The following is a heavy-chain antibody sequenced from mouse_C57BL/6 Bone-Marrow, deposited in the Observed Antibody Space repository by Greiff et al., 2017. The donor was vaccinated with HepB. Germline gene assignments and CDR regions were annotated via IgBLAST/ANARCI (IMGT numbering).Heavy chain of an antibody. D-gene: IGHD1-1*01. J-gene: IGHJ4*01. V-gene: IGHV1-64*01. Sequence: QVQLQQPGAELVKPGASVKLSCKASGYTFTSYWMHWVKQRPGQGLEWIGMIHPNSGSTNYNEKFKSKATLTVHKSSSTAYMQLSSLTSEDSAVYYCARLQYYGSIYYAMDYWGQGTSVTVSS. CDR3: ARLQYYGSIYYAMDY. CDR2: IHPNSGST. CDR1: GYTFTSYW.